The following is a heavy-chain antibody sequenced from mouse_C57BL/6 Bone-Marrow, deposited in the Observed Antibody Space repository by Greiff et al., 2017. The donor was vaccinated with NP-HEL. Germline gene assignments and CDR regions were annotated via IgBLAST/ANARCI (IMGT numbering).Heavy chain of an antibody. J-gene: IGHJ4*01. CDR1: GYTFTSYW. V-gene: IGHV1-53*01. CDR2: INPSNGGT. Sequence: QVQLQQPGTELVKPGASVKLSCKASGYTFTSYWMHWVTQRPGQGLEWIGNINPSNGGTNYNEKFKSKATLTVDKSSSPAYMQLSSLTSEDSAVYDCERLGWLLRRYAMDYWGQGTSVTVSS. D-gene: IGHD2-3*01. CDR3: ERLGWLLRRYAMDY.